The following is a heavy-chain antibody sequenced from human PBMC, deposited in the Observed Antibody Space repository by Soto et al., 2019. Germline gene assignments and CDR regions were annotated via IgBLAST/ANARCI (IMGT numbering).Heavy chain of an antibody. Sequence: SGPTLVNPTQTLTLTCTFSGFSLSTSGMCVSWIRQPPGKALEWLALIDWDDDKYYSTSLKTRLTISKDTSKNQVVLTMTNMAPVDTATYYCARSLHYSGSYCNWFDPWGQGTLVTVSS. D-gene: IGHD1-26*01. CDR3: ARSLHYSGSYCNWFDP. CDR1: GFSLSTSGMC. CDR2: IDWDDDK. J-gene: IGHJ5*02. V-gene: IGHV2-70*01.